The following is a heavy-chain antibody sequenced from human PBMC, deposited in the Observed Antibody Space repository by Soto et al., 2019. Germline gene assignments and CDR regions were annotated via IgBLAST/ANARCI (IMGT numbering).Heavy chain of an antibody. V-gene: IGHV1-69*13. J-gene: IGHJ6*02. D-gene: IGHD3-16*02. CDR2: DIHLFGTA. CDR3: AGSLRLGELSLYRDIPHSYYYGMDF. Sequence: SAQVSSNASGGSFSSYDISWWRHDPGRRLQWRGGDIHLFGTANYEQTLQSRVTITADESKSPAYMELSSLRSEDTAVYYCAGSLRLGELSLYRDIPHSYYYGMDFWGQGTPVTVSS. CDR1: GGSFSSYD.